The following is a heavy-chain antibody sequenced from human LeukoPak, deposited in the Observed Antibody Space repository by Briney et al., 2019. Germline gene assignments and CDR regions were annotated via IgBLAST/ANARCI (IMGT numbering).Heavy chain of an antibody. D-gene: IGHD3-10*02. V-gene: IGHV3-11*04. CDR1: GFTVSSNY. CDR3: AELGITMIGGV. CDR2: ISSSGSTI. J-gene: IGHJ6*04. Sequence: PGGSLRLSCAASGFTVSSNYMSWVSQAPGKGLEWVSYISSSGSTIYYADSVKGRFTISRDNAKNSLYLQMNSLRAEDTAVYYCAELGITMIGGVWGKGTTVTISS.